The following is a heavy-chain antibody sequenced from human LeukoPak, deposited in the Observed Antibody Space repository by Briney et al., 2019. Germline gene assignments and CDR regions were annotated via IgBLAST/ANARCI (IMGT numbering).Heavy chain of an antibody. V-gene: IGHV4-59*08. CDR3: ASSTGRAYDI. CDR1: GGSISSHY. Sequence: SETLSLTCTVSGGSISSHYWSWIRQPPGKGLEWIGHIYYSESTNYNPSLKSRVTISVDTSKNQFSLKLSSVTAADTAVYYCASSTGRAYDIWGQGTMVTVSS. J-gene: IGHJ3*02. CDR2: IYYSEST.